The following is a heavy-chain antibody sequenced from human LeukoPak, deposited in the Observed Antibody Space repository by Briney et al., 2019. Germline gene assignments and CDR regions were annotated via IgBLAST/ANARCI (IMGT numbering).Heavy chain of an antibody. V-gene: IGHV3-23*01. Sequence: GGSLRLSCAASGFTFSSYAMSWVRQAPGKGLEWVSAIGGSGGSTYYADSVKGRFTISRDISMNTLYLQMNSLRTEDTALYYCARTSHAVAGFVYWGQGTLVTVSS. CDR2: IGGSGGST. D-gene: IGHD6-19*01. CDR3: ARTSHAVAGFVY. CDR1: GFTFSSYA. J-gene: IGHJ4*02.